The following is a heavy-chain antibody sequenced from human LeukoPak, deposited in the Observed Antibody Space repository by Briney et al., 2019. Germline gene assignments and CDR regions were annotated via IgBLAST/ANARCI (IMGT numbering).Heavy chain of an antibody. CDR1: GFPFHNYW. D-gene: IGHD3-10*01. CDR3: GRGLYGSGRRSLMAH. V-gene: IGHV3-7*03. J-gene: IGHJ4*02. CDR2: IDQDETEK. Sequence: GGSLRLSCATSGFPFHNYWMTWVRQAPGRGLEWLANIDQDETEKNYVDSVKGRFTISRDNAEKSLYLRVTSLRVEDTAIYYCGRGLYGSGRRSLMAHWGPGTLVSVSS.